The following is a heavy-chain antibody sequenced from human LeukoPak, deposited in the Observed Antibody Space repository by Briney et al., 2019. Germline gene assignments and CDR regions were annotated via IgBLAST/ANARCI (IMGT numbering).Heavy chain of an antibody. V-gene: IGHV3-7*01. J-gene: IGHJ4*02. Sequence: PGGSLRLSRAASGFNFNTKWMTWVRQAPGKGLEWVANINQDGSEKYSVDSVKGRFTISRDNTKNSLYLEMSGLRAEDSAVYYCADPPSGYWGQGTLVAVSS. CDR2: INQDGSEK. CDR1: GFNFNTKW. CDR3: ADPPSGY. D-gene: IGHD6-19*01.